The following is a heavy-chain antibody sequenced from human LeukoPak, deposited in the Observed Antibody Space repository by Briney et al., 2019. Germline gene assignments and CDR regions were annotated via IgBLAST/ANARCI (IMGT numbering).Heavy chain of an antibody. D-gene: IGHD6-19*01. V-gene: IGHV3-30*04. CDR3: AKDHLPGIVVADRDY. CDR1: GFTFSNYA. Sequence: PGRSLRLSCAASGFTFSNYALHWVRQAPGKGLEWVAVISYDDTNKYYVDSVKGRFTISRDNSKNTLYLQMNSLRAEDTAVYYCAKDHLPGIVVADRDYWGQGTLVTVSS. CDR2: ISYDDTNK. J-gene: IGHJ4*02.